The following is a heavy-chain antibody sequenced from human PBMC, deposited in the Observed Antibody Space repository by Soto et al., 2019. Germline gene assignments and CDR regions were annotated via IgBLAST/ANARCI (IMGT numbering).Heavy chain of an antibody. CDR2: ISGSGDST. D-gene: IGHD3-9*01. J-gene: IGHJ4*02. V-gene: IGHV3-23*01. CDR1: GFTFSSHA. CDR3: AQGRGLVSPHY. Sequence: GGSLRLSFGASGFTFSSHAMTWVRQAPGKGLEWASAISGSGDSTYYADSVKGRFTISRDNSKNTMFLQINSLRAEDTAVYYCAQGRGLVSPHYWGQGTLVTVSS.